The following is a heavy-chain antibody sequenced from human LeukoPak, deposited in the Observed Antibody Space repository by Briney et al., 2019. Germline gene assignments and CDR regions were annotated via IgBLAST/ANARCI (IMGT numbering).Heavy chain of an antibody. D-gene: IGHD3-16*01. CDR3: AKDLRSGVYGIGKFDF. J-gene: IGHJ4*02. V-gene: IGHV3-23*01. CDR2: IGTNEQRT. CDR1: GFTFSRYA. Sequence: PGGSLRLSCVASGFTFSRYAMNWVRQTPGKGLEWVSLIGTNEQRTHYADSVKGRFTISRHNSKNTLLLQMNSLRAEDTAVYYCAKDLRSGVYGIGKFDFWGLGTLVTVSS.